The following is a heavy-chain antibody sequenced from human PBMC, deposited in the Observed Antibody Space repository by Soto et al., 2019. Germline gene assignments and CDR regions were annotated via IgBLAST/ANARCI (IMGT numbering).Heavy chain of an antibody. Sequence: QLQLQESGPGLVKPSETLSLTCTVSGGSISSRSFYWGWIRQPPGMGLEWIGSIYYSGSTDYDPSINSLLRISVHTANNHFSLRLSSVPAADTAVYCCARRSSYCRHITYYEDYFDYWGWVMLVSFSS. CDR3: ARRSSYCRHITYYEDYFDY. J-gene: IGHJ4*02. CDR1: GGSISSRSFY. D-gene: IGHD3-22*01. CDR2: IYYSGST. V-gene: IGHV4-39*02.